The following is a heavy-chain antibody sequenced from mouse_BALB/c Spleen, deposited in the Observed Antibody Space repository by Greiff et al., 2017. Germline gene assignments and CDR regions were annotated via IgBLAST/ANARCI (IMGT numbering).Heavy chain of an antibody. J-gene: IGHJ4*01. CDR1: GYSFTSYW. Sequence: EVQLQQSGTVLARPGASVKMSCKASGYSFTSYWMHWVKQRPGQGLEWIGAIYPGNSDTSYNQKFKGKAKLTAVTSASTAYMELSSLTNEDSAVYYCTREGWLLRGAMDYWGQGTSVTVSS. V-gene: IGHV1-5*01. CDR2: IYPGNSDT. CDR3: TREGWLLRGAMDY. D-gene: IGHD2-3*01.